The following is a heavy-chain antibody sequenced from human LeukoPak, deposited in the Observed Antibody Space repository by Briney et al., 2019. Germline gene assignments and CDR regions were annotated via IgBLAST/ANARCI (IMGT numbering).Heavy chain of an antibody. J-gene: IGHJ4*02. CDR3: AKDRSSGWRTGVFDY. V-gene: IGHV3-30*18. D-gene: IGHD6-19*01. CDR1: GFTFSSYG. CDR2: ISYDGSNK. Sequence: GRSLRLSCAASGFTFSSYGMHWVRQAPGKGLEWVAVISYDGSNKYYADSVKGRFTISRDNSKNTLYLQMNSLRAEDTAVYYCAKDRSSGWRTGVFDYWGQGTLVTVSS.